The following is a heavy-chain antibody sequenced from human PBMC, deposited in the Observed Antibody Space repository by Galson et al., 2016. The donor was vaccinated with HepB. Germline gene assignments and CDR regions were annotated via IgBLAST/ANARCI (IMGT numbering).Heavy chain of an antibody. CDR1: GGSISSSNYY. D-gene: IGHD4-17*01. Sequence: ETLSLTCAVSGGSISSSNYYWGWIRQPPGKGLEWIGIIYYRGSTYYNQSLKSRVTILVDTSKNQHSLQLSSVNAADTAVYYCSKFTTVTSLPWFDPWGRGTLVTVSP. J-gene: IGHJ5*02. CDR3: SKFTTVTSLPWFDP. CDR2: IYYRGST. V-gene: IGHV4-39*01.